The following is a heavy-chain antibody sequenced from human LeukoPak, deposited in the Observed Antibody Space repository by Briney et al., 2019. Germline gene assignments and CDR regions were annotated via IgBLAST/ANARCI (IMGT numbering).Heavy chain of an antibody. Sequence: ASVKVSCKASGYTFTSYGISWVRQAPGQGLEWMGWISAYNGNTNYAQKLQGRVTMTTDTSTSTAYMELRNLRSDDTAVYYCASFTVTKGGFDYWGQGTLVTVSS. CDR2: ISAYNGNT. CDR3: ASFTVTKGGFDY. CDR1: GYTFTSYG. V-gene: IGHV1-18*01. D-gene: IGHD4-17*01. J-gene: IGHJ4*02.